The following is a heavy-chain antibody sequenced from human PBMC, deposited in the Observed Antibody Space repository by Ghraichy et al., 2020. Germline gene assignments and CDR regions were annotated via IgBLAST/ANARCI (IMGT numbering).Heavy chain of an antibody. Sequence: SETLSLTCAVYGGSFSGYYWSWIRQPPGKGLEWIGEINHSGSTNYNPSLKSRVTISVDTSKNQFSLKLSSVTAADTAVYYCARGPVVPAANWFDPWGQGTLVTVSS. CDR1: GGSFSGYY. V-gene: IGHV4-34*01. J-gene: IGHJ5*02. CDR2: INHSGST. D-gene: IGHD2-2*01. CDR3: ARGPVVPAANWFDP.